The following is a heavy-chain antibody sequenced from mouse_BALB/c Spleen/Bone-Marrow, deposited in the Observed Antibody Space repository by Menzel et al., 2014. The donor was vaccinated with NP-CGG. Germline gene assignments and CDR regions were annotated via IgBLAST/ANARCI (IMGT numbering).Heavy chain of an antibody. CDR1: GFTFSSYA. J-gene: IGHJ4*01. Sequence: EVMLVESGGGLVKPGGSLKLSCAASGFTFSSYAMSWVRQTPEKRLEWVASISSGGSTYYPDSVKGRFTISRGNARNILYLQMSSLRSEDTAMYYCAREEYGQKVYAMDYWGQGTSVTVSS. D-gene: IGHD2-10*02. V-gene: IGHV5-6-5*01. CDR3: AREEYGQKVYAMDY. CDR2: ISSGGST.